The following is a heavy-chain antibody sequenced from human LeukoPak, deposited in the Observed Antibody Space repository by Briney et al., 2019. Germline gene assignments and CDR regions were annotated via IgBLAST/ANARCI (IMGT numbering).Heavy chain of an antibody. CDR3: ARHGGYSYFGY. J-gene: IGHJ4*02. CDR2: IYYSGST. CDR1: GGSISSYY. Sequence: SETLSLTCTVSGGSISSYYWSWIRQPPGKGLEWIGYIYYSGSTNYNPSLKSRVTISVDTSKNQFSLKLSSVTAADTAVYYCARHGGYSYFGYWGQGTLVTVSS. D-gene: IGHD1-26*01. V-gene: IGHV4-59*08.